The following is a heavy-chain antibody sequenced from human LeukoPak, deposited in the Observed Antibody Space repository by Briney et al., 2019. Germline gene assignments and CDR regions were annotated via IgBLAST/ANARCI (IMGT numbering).Heavy chain of an antibody. CDR2: IIPIFGTA. Sequence: SVKVSCKASGGTFISYAISWVRQAPGQGLEWMGGIIPIFGTANYAQKFQGRVTITADESTSTAYMELSSLRSEDTAVYYCAREADRANWGSPGAFDIWGQGTMVTVSS. CDR1: GGTFISYA. CDR3: AREADRANWGSPGAFDI. D-gene: IGHD7-27*01. J-gene: IGHJ3*02. V-gene: IGHV1-69*13.